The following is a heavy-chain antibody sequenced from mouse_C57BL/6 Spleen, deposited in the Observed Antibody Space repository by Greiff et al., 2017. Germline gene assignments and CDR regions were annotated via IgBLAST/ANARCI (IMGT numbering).Heavy chain of an antibody. CDR3: ARGGLRSYYFDY. CDR2: IYPRSGHT. V-gene: IGHV1-81*01. CDR1: GYTFTSYG. Sequence: QVQLQQSGAELARPGASVKLSCKASGYTFTSYGISWVKQRTGQGLEWIGEIYPRSGHTYYNEKFKGKATLTADKSSSTAYMELRSLTSDDSAVYFCARGGLRSYYFDYWGQGTTLTVSS. D-gene: IGHD1-1*01. J-gene: IGHJ2*01.